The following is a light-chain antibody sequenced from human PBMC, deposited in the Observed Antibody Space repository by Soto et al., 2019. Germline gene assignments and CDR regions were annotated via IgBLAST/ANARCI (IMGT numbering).Light chain of an antibody. CDR2: GAS. J-gene: IGKJ1*01. CDR1: QSVSSSY. CDR3: QQYGSSPWT. Sequence: EIVLTQSPGTLSLSPGERATLSCRASQSVSSSYLAWYQQKPGQAPSLLIHGASSRATGIPEGFSGSGSGTDFTLTISRLEPEDFALYYCQQYGSSPWTFGLGTKVEVK. V-gene: IGKV3-20*01.